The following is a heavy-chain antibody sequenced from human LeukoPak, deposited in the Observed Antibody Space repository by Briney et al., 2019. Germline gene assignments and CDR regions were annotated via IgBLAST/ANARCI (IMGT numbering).Heavy chain of an antibody. CDR2: ISYDGSNK. CDR3: GRGQWEVGGIDH. Sequence: PGRSLRLSCAASGFTFSSYAMHWVRQAPGKGLEWVAVISYDGSNKYYADSVKGRFTISRDNSKNTLYLQMNSLRAEDTAVYYCGRGQWEVGGIDHWGQGTLVTVSS. D-gene: IGHD1-26*01. CDR1: GFTFSSYA. J-gene: IGHJ4*02. V-gene: IGHV3-30-3*01.